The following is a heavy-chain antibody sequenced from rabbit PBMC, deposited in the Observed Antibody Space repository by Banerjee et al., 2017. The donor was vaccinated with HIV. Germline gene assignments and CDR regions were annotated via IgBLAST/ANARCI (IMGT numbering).Heavy chain of an antibody. V-gene: IGHV1S45*01. D-gene: IGHD1-1*01. CDR2: IGVGSSDGSI. CDR3: ARSDFGSGYYNL. J-gene: IGHJ4*01. Sequence: EESGGDLVKPEGSLTLTCTASGFSFSSSYWICWVRQAPGKGLEWIACIGVGSSDGSIDYTNWVNGRFTISRSTSLNTVDLKMTSLTAADTATYFCARSDFGSGYYNLWGQGTLVTVS. CDR1: GFSFSSSYW.